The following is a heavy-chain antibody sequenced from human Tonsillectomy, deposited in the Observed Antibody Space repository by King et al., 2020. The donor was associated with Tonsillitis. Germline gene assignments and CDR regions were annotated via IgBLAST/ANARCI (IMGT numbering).Heavy chain of an antibody. CDR2: ISSSSRTI. CDR3: ARGLGRDYYDSSGYYYFDY. Sequence: VQLVESGGGLVQPGGSLRLSCAASGFTFSSYSMNWVRQAPGKGLEWVSYISSSSRTIYYADSVKGRFTISRDNAKNSLYLQMNSLRDEDTAVYYCARGLGRDYYDSSGYYYFDYWGQGTLVTVSS. D-gene: IGHD3-22*01. V-gene: IGHV3-48*02. CDR1: GFTFSSYS. J-gene: IGHJ4*02.